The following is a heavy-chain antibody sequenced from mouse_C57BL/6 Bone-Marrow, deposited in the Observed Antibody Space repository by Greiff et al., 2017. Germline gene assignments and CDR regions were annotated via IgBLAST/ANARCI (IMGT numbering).Heavy chain of an antibody. CDR2: ISSGGSYT. Sequence: EVKLVESGGDLVKPGGSLKLSCAASGFTFSSYGMSWVRQTPDKRLEWVATISSGGSYTYYPDSVKGRFTISRDNAKNTLYLQMSSLKSEDTAMYYCARHCYGSSFDYWGQGTTRTVSS. D-gene: IGHD1-1*01. CDR3: ARHCYGSSFDY. J-gene: IGHJ2*01. CDR1: GFTFSSYG. V-gene: IGHV5-6*01.